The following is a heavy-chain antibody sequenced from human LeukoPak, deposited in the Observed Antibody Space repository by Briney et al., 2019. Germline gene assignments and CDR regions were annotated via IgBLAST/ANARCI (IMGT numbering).Heavy chain of an antibody. Sequence: PSETLSLTCTVSGGSISSYYWSWIRQPPGKGLEWIGYIYYSGTTNYNPSLKSRVAISVDTSKNQFSLKLSSVTAADTAVYYCARSMVGATNWFDPWGQGTLVTVSS. V-gene: IGHV4-59*01. CDR2: IYYSGTT. J-gene: IGHJ5*02. CDR1: GGSISSYY. CDR3: ARSMVGATNWFDP. D-gene: IGHD1-26*01.